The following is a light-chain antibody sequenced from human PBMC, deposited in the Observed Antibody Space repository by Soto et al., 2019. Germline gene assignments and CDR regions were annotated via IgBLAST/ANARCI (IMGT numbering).Light chain of an antibody. CDR1: QSVSSY. CDR2: DAS. V-gene: IGKV3-11*01. J-gene: IGKJ4*01. Sequence: EIVLTQSPAPLSLSPGERATLSCRPSQSVSSYLAWYQQKPGQAPSLLIYDASNWATGIPARFSGSGSGADFARTSSGLVPEDFAVYYCQQRSNWLTFGGGTKVEIK. CDR3: QQRSNWLT.